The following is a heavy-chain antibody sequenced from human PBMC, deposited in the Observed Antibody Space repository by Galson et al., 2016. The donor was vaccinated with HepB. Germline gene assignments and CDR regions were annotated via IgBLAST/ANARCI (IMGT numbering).Heavy chain of an antibody. CDR1: GFTFSSYA. CDR2: ISYDGSNK. CDR3: ARDRSPYYDSNYYDAFDI. V-gene: IGHV3-30-3*01. J-gene: IGHJ3*02. Sequence: SLRLSCAASGFTFSSYAMHWVRQAPGKGLEWVAVISYDGSNKYYADSVKGRFTISRDNSKNTLYLQMNSLRAEDTAVYYCARDRSPYYDSNYYDAFDIWGLGTMVTASS. D-gene: IGHD3-22*01.